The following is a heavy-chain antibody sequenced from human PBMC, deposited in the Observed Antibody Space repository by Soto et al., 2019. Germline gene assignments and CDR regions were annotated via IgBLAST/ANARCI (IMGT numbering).Heavy chain of an antibody. V-gene: IGHV3-30-3*01. CDR2: ISYDGSNK. CDR3: ASEAYYYDSSGSFVY. CDR1: GFTFISYA. Sequence: PGGSLRLSCAASGFTFISYAMHWVLQAPCKGLEWVAVISYDGSNKYYADSVKGRFTISRDNSKNTLYLQMNSLRAEDTAVYYCASEAYYYDSSGSFVYWGQGTRVTVAS. D-gene: IGHD3-22*01. J-gene: IGHJ4*03.